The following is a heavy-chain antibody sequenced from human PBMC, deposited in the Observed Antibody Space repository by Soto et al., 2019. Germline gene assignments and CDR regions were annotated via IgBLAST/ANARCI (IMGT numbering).Heavy chain of an antibody. D-gene: IGHD3-10*01. CDR2: IIPIFGTA. CDR3: ATNYGSGAGYYGMDV. Sequence: SVKVSCKASGGTFSSYAISWVRQAPGQGLEWMGGIIPIFGTANYAQKFQGRVTITADESTSTAYMELSSLRSEDTAVYYCATNYGSGAGYYGMDVWGQGTTVTVSS. J-gene: IGHJ6*02. CDR1: GGTFSSYA. V-gene: IGHV1-69*13.